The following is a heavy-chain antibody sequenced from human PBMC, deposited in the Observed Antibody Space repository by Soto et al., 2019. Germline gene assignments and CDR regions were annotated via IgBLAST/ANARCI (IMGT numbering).Heavy chain of an antibody. J-gene: IGHJ4*02. CDR3: ARTAVAGTR. CDR2: IYYSGST. CDR1: GGSISSSSYY. V-gene: IGHV4-39*01. Sequence: SETLSLTCTVSGGSISSSSYYWGWIRQPPGKGLEWIGSIYYSGSTYYNPSLKSRVTISVDTSKNQFSLKLSSVTAADTAVYYCARTAVAGTRWGQGTLVTVSS. D-gene: IGHD6-19*01.